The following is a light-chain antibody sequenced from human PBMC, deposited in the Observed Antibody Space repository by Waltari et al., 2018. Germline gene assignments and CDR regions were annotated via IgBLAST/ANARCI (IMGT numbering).Light chain of an antibody. Sequence: EIVLTQSPATLSLSPGERATLSCRASQTVRRFLAWYQQKPGQAPRLLIFDASSRAPGIPAKFRGSGSGTDFTLTVSNLEPEDFAVYYCLQRSNWPYTFGQGTRVEIK. J-gene: IGKJ2*01. V-gene: IGKV3-11*01. CDR1: QTVRRF. CDR3: LQRSNWPYT. CDR2: DAS.